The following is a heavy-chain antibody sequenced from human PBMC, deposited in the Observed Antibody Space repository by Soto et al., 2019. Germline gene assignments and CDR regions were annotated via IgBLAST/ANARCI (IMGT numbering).Heavy chain of an antibody. D-gene: IGHD2-15*01. V-gene: IGHV3-30*18. CDR3: AKDLDIVVVVAATPDY. Sequence: GGSLRLSCAASGFTFSSYGMHWVRQAPGKGLEWVAVISYDGSNKYYADSVKGRFTISRDNSKNTLYLQMNSLRAEDTAVYYCAKDLDIVVVVAATPDYWGQGTLVTVSS. J-gene: IGHJ4*02. CDR2: ISYDGSNK. CDR1: GFTFSSYG.